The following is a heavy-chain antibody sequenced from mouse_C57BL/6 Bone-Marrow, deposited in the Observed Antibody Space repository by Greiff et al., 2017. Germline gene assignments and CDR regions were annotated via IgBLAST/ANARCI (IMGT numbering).Heavy chain of an antibody. J-gene: IGHJ4*01. CDR1: GYTFTDYY. V-gene: IGHV1-26*01. Sequence: VQLQQSGPELVKPGASVKISCKASGYTFTDYYMNWVKQSHGKSLEWIGDINPNNGGTSYNQKFKGKATLTVDKSSSTAYMELRSLTSEDSAVYYCARGLYYYGSRVYYYAMDYWGQGTSVTVSS. CDR2: INPNNGGT. D-gene: IGHD1-1*01. CDR3: ARGLYYYGSRVYYYAMDY.